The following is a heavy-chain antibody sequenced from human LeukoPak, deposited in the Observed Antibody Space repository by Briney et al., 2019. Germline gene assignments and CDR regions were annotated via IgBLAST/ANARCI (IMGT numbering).Heavy chain of an antibody. Sequence: PGGSLRLSCAASGFTFSSYWMSWVRQAPGKGLEWVANIKQDGSEKYYVDSVKGRFTISRDNAKNSLYLQMNSLRAEDTAVYYCAKGQEYNWNKYYFDYWGQGTLVTVSS. CDR3: AKGQEYNWNKYYFDY. CDR1: GFTFSSYW. V-gene: IGHV3-7*01. J-gene: IGHJ4*02. CDR2: IKQDGSEK. D-gene: IGHD1-1*01.